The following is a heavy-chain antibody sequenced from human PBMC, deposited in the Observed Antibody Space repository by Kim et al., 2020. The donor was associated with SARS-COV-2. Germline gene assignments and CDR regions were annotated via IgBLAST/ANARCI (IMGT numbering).Heavy chain of an antibody. CDR3: ARDLRKGRYFDY. J-gene: IGHJ4*02. Sequence: GGSLRLSCAASGFTFSLYGMHWVRQAPGKGLEWVAVIWSDGSKIYHADSVKGRFTISRDNSKNTLYLQMNSLRVEDTAVYYCARDLRKGRYFDYWGQGTLVTVSS. CDR2: IWSDGSKI. CDR1: GFTFSLYG. V-gene: IGHV3-33*01.